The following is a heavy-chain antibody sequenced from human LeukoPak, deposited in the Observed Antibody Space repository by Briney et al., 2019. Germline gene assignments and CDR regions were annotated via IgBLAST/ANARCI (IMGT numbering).Heavy chain of an antibody. Sequence: ASVKVSCKASGYTFTGYYMHWVRQAPGQGLEWMGWISAYNGNTNYAQKLQGRVTMTTDTSTSTAYMELRSLRSDDTAVYYCARDRRMQQLAAFDYWGQGTLVTVSS. CDR3: ARDRRMQQLAAFDY. J-gene: IGHJ4*02. V-gene: IGHV1-18*04. D-gene: IGHD6-13*01. CDR1: GYTFTGYY. CDR2: ISAYNGNT.